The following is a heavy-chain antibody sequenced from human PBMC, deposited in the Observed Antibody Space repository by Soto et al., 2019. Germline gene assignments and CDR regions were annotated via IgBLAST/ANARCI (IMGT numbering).Heavy chain of an antibody. CDR1: GFTFSDHY. J-gene: IGHJ3*01. V-gene: IGHV3-72*01. CDR2: SKNKAERYTA. Sequence: EVQLVESGGGLVQPGGSLRLSCAVSGFTFSDHYMEGVRQAPGQGLEWVGRSKNKAERYTAEYAASVNGRFTISRDDSKNSLYLQKNSMEAEDTAIYYCVRGKHSFDVWGQGTMVTVSS. CDR3: VRGKHSFDV.